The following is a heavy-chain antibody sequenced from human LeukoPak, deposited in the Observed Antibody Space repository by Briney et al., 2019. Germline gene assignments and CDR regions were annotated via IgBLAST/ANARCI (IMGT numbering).Heavy chain of an antibody. CDR1: GFTFSSYS. V-gene: IGHV3-20*04. D-gene: IGHD3-10*01. Sequence: GGSLRLSCAASGFTFSSYSMNWVRQAPGKGLEWVSGINWNGGSTGYADSVKGRFTISRDNAKNSLYLQMNSLRAEDTALYFCARGYYGSGYYFDYWGQGTPVTVSS. CDR2: INWNGGST. CDR3: ARGYYGSGYYFDY. J-gene: IGHJ4*02.